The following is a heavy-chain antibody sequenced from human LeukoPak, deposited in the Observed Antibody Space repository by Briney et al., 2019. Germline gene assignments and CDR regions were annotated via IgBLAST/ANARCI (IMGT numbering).Heavy chain of an antibody. V-gene: IGHV3-48*01. J-gene: IGHJ4*02. Sequence: HPGGSLRLSCAASGFTFSRDSMNWVRQAPGKGLEWISYISRDSGIIYYADSVRGRFTASRDNAKNSLYLQMHSLRAEDTAVYYCVRDNPKCCGVVPANIDDFWGQGTLVTVSS. CDR1: GFTFSRDS. D-gene: IGHD2-15*01. CDR3: VRDNPKCCGVVPANIDDF. CDR2: ISRDSGII.